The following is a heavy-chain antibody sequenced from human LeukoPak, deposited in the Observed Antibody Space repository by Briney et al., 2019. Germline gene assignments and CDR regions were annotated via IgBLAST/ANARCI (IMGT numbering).Heavy chain of an antibody. CDR2: IYYSGST. D-gene: IGHD6-25*01. Sequence: SQTLSLTCTVSGGSISSGGYYWSWIRQHPGKGLEWIGYIYYSGSTYYNPSLKSRVTISVDTSKNPFSLKLSSVTAADTAVYYCARQRGGYFEYWGQGDLVTVSS. CDR1: GGSISSGGYY. CDR3: ARQRGGYFEY. V-gene: IGHV4-31*03. J-gene: IGHJ4*02.